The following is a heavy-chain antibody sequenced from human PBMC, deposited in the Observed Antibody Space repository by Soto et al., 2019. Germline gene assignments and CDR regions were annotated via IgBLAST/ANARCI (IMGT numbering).Heavy chain of an antibody. CDR1: GFNFNQYA. CDR2: IGGTDGDSDGVP. V-gene: IGHV3-23*01. CDR3: VKRGRNWGAFDF. Sequence: VQLLESGGDLVQPGGFLGLFRVASGFNFNQYAIGLGRQAPGKGVEWGSTIGGTDGDSDGVPWYEDSVKGRFTISRDSSANTLFLHMDNLRAEDSALYYCVKRGRNWGAFDFWGQGTTVVVSS. J-gene: IGHJ3*01. D-gene: IGHD7-27*01.